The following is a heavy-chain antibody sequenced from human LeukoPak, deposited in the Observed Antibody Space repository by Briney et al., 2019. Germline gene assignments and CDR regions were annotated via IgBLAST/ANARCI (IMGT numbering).Heavy chain of an antibody. CDR1: GFTYSSYW. J-gene: IGHJ4*02. V-gene: IGHV3-74*01. D-gene: IGHD2/OR15-2a*01. Sequence: GGSLRLSCAASGFTYSSYWMHWVRQAPGKGLVGVSRINSDGSSTGYADSVKGRFTISRDNAKNTLYLQMNSLRAEDTAVYYCVRRNYWGQGTLVTVSA. CDR2: INSDGSST. CDR3: VRRNY.